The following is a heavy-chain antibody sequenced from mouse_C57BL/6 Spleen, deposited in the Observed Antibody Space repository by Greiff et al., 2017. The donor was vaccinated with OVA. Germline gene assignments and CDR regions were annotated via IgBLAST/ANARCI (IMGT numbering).Heavy chain of an antibody. CDR3: ARVREYGKGDAMDY. CDR2: IDPSDSYT. CDR1: GYTFTSYW. Sequence: QVQLQQSGAELMKPGASVKLSCKASGYTFTSYWMHWVKQRPGQGLEWIGEIDPSDSYTNYNQKFKGKSTLTVDKSSSTAYMQLSSLTSEDSAVYYCARVREYGKGDAMDYWGQGTSVTVSS. J-gene: IGHJ4*01. V-gene: IGHV1-69*01. D-gene: IGHD2-1*01.